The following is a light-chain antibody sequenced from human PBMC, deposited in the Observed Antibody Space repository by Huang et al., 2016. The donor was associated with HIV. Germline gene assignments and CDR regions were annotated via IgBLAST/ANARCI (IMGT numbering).Light chain of an antibody. V-gene: IGKV1-12*01. J-gene: IGKJ5*01. CDR2: AAS. CDR3: QQANSFPLIT. CDR1: QGISSS. Sequence: DIQMTQSPSLVSASVGDRVTITCRASQGISSSIAWYQQKPGNAPKLLIYAASSLQSGVPSRFSGSGSGTDFTLTITGLHPEDFATYYCQQANSFPLITFGQGTRLEIK.